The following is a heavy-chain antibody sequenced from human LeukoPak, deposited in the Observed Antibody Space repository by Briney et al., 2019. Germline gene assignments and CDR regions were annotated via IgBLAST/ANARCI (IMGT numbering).Heavy chain of an antibody. CDR3: ARVNWSPDY. V-gene: IGHV4-38-2*02. CDR1: GYSISSGYV. Sequence: SETLSLTCTLSGYSISSGYVWGWIRPPPGKGLEWIGSISHGGNTFYNPSLKSRVTISLVTSTNQFSLTLSSVTAADTAVYYCARVNWSPDYWGQGTLVTVSS. CDR2: ISHGGNT. J-gene: IGHJ4*02. D-gene: IGHD1-1*01.